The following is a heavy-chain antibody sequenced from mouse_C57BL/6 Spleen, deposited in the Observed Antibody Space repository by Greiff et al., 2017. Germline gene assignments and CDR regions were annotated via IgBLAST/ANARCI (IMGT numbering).Heavy chain of an antibody. CDR3: ARGDGSSGDYAMDY. Sequence: VQLQQSGPELVKPGASVKISCKASGYTFTDYYMNWVKQSHGKSLEWIGDINPNNGGTSYNQKFKGKATLTVDKSSSTAYMELRSLTSEDSAVYYCARGDGSSGDYAMDYWGQGTSVTVSS. V-gene: IGHV1-26*01. CDR1: GYTFTDYY. J-gene: IGHJ4*01. D-gene: IGHD1-1*01. CDR2: INPNNGGT.